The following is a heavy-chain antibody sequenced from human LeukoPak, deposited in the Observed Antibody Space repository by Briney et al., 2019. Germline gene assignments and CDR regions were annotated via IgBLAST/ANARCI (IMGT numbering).Heavy chain of an antibody. CDR2: INDRGST. V-gene: IGHV4-34*01. Sequence: SETLSLTCAVSDGSFSGYRWSWIRQSPGKGLEWIGEINDRGSTKYNPSLQSRVTISVDTSKRQFSLNLISVTAADTAVYYCARQKVKYYFDYWGQGTLVTVSS. J-gene: IGHJ4*02. CDR3: ARQKVKYYFDY. CDR1: DGSFSGYR.